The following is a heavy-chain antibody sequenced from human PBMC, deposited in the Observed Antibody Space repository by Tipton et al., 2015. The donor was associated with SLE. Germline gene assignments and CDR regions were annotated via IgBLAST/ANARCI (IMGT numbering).Heavy chain of an antibody. CDR1: GFTFSSYS. D-gene: IGHD2/OR15-2a*01. J-gene: IGHJ3*02. V-gene: IGHV3-21*01. Sequence: QLVQSGGGVVQPGRSLRLSCAASGFTFSSYSMNWVRQAPGKGLEWVSSISSSSTYIYYVDSVKGRFTISRDNAKNTLYLQMNSLRAEDTAVYYCARFLRGSGAFDIWGQGTVVTVSS. CDR2: ISSSSTYI. CDR3: ARFLRGSGAFDI.